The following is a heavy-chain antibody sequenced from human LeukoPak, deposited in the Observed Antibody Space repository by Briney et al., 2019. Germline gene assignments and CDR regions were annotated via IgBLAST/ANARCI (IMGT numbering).Heavy chain of an antibody. CDR1: GFTFSAFG. V-gene: IGHV3-33*01. CDR3: AREVSSSSGGYYYYYYMDV. J-gene: IGHJ6*03. CDR2: IWYDGSNK. D-gene: IGHD6-6*01. Sequence: PGGSLRLSCAASGFTFSAFGMHWVRQAPGKGLEWVAVIWYDGSNKYYVDSVKGRFTISRDTSKNTLYLQMNNLRAEDTAVYYCAREVSSSSGGYYYYYYMDVWGKGTTVTVSS.